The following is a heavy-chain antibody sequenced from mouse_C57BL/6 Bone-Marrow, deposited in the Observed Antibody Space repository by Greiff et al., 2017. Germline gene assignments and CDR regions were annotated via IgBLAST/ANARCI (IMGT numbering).Heavy chain of an antibody. CDR3: ARGGIYYYGPEAY. CDR1: GYTFTSYW. CDR2: IYPGSGST. Sequence: VKLQQPGAELVKPGASVKMSCTASGYTFTSYWITWVKQRPGQGLEWIGDIYPGSGSTNYNEKFKSKATLTVDTSSSTAYMQLSSLTSEDSAVYYCARGGIYYYGPEAYWGQGTLVTVSA. J-gene: IGHJ3*01. D-gene: IGHD1-1*01. V-gene: IGHV1-55*01.